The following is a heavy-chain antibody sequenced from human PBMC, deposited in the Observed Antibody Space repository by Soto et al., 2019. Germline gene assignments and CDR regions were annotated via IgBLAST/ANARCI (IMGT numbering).Heavy chain of an antibody. CDR3: TRSPAAPYYYYYYMDV. CDR2: IRSKANSYAT. D-gene: IGHD2-2*01. J-gene: IGHJ6*03. CDR1: GFTFSGSA. Sequence: PGGSLRLSCAASGFTFSGSAMHWVRQASGKGLEWVGRIRSKANSYATAYAASVKGRFTISRDDSKNTAYLQMNSLKTEDTAVYYCTRSPAAPYYYYYYMDVWGKGTTVTVSS. V-gene: IGHV3-73*01.